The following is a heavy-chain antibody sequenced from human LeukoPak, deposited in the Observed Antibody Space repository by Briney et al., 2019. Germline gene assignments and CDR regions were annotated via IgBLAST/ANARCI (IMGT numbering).Heavy chain of an antibody. CDR2: IYHSGST. CDR1: GYSISSGYY. D-gene: IGHD2-15*01. V-gene: IGHV4-38-2*01. J-gene: IGHJ4*02. CDR3: ARQALLQGSATYFDY. Sequence: SETLSLTCAVSGYSISSGYYWGWIRQPPGKGLESIGSIYHSGSTYYNPSRKSRVTISVDTSKNQFSLKLSSVTAADTAVYYCARQALLQGSATYFDYWGQGTLVTVSS.